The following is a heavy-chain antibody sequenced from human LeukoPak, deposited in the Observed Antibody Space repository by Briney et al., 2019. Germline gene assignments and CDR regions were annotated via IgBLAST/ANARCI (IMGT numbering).Heavy chain of an antibody. J-gene: IGHJ5*02. CDR1: GGSISSSSYY. CDR3: ARGVPWVAGNWFDP. CDR2: IYYSGST. V-gene: IGHV4-39*07. Sequence: SETLSLTCTVSGGSISSSSYYWGWIRQPPGKGLEWIGSIYYSGSTYYNPSLKSRVTISVDTSKNQFSLKLSSVTAADTAVYYCARGVPWVAGNWFDPWGQGTLVTVSS. D-gene: IGHD2-15*01.